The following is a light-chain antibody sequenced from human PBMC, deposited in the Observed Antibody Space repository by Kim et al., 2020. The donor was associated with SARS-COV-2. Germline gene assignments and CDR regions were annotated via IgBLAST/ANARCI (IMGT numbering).Light chain of an antibody. CDR3: QSYDTRSHEV. CDR2: EDN. Sequence: KTVTISWTRTRGSSDSSYVQWYQQRPGSAPTTLISEDNQRPSGVPERFSGSVDDSSNTASLTISGLRPEDEADYYCQSYDTRSHEVFGGGTQLTVL. J-gene: IGLJ7*01. CDR1: RGSSDSSY. V-gene: IGLV6-57*03.